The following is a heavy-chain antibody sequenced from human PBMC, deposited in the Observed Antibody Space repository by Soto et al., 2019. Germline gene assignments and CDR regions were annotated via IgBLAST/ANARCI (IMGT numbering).Heavy chain of an antibody. CDR2: INAGSGNT. Sequence: GASVNVSCKAAWYTFSTYTMNWVRQAHLQILEWMGWINAGSGNTKYSQNFQGRVSITRDTSASTVYMELTGLKSEDTAMYYCARDTETLGPRANDALDIWGQGTMVTVSS. CDR1: WYTFSTYT. CDR3: ARDTETLGPRANDALDI. D-gene: IGHD3-3*02. J-gene: IGHJ3*02. V-gene: IGHV1-3*01.